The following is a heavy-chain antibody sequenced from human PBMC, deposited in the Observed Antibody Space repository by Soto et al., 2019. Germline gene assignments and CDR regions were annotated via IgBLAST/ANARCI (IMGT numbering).Heavy chain of an antibody. Sequence: GASVKVSCKASGYTFTSYGISWVRQAPGQGLEWMGWISAYNGNTNYAQKPRGRVTMTTDTSTSTAYMELRSLRSDDTAVYYCATSRNVLRYFDRFAFDYWGQGTLVTVSS. D-gene: IGHD3-9*01. V-gene: IGHV1-18*01. CDR2: ISAYNGNT. CDR3: ATSRNVLRYFDRFAFDY. J-gene: IGHJ4*02. CDR1: GYTFTSYG.